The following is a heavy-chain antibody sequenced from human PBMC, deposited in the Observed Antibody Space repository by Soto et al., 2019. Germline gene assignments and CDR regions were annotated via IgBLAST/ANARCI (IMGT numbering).Heavy chain of an antibody. CDR3: ARGSKVPAAIRTPNRVNWFDP. Sequence: ETLSLNCAVYVGSCSGYYWSWIRQPPGKGLEWIGEINHSGSTNYNPSLKSRVTISVDTSKNQFSLKLSPVTAADTAVYYCARGSKVPAAIRTPNRVNWFDPWGQGTLVTVSS. V-gene: IGHV4-34*01. CDR1: VGSCSGYY. D-gene: IGHD2-2*01. J-gene: IGHJ5*02. CDR2: INHSGST.